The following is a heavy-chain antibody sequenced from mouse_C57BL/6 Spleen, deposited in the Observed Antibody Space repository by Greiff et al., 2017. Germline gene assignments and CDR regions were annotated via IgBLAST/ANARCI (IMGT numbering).Heavy chain of an antibody. D-gene: IGHD2-5*01. CDR2: IDPEDGET. CDR3: ATSVSNGFAY. J-gene: IGHJ3*01. Sequence: EVQLQQSGAELVKPGASVKLSCTASGFNIKDYYMHWVKQRTEQGLAWIGRIDPEDGETRYAPKFQGKATITADPASTTSYLQLSSLTAVDTAVYYCATSVSNGFAYWGQGTLVTVSA. CDR1: GFNIKDYY. V-gene: IGHV14-2*01.